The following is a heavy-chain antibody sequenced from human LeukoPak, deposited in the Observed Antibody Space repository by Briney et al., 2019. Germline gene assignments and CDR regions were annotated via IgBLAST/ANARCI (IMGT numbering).Heavy chain of an antibody. CDR3: AREPVDYDYVWGSYHQGFDP. V-gene: IGHV1-18*01. D-gene: IGHD3-16*02. J-gene: IGHJ5*02. CDR1: GYTFTSYG. CDR2: ISAYNGNT. Sequence: GASVKVSCKASGYTFTSYGISWVRQAPGQGLEWMGWISAYNGNTNYAQKLQGRVTMTTDTSTSTAYMELRSLRSDDTAVYYCAREPVDYDYVWGSYHQGFDPWGQGTLVTVPS.